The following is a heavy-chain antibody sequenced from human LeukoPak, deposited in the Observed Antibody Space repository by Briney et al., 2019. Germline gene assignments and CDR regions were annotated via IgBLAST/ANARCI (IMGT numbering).Heavy chain of an antibody. J-gene: IGHJ4*02. CDR2: INPNTGGT. Sequence: GASVKVSCKASGYTFTGYNIHWVRQAPGQGLEWMGWINPNTGGTTFAQKFQGRVTMTRDTSISTAYMELSSLRSDDTAVYYCARALGMAVAGSAGYWGQRTLVTVSS. D-gene: IGHD6-19*01. V-gene: IGHV1-2*02. CDR1: GYTFTGYN. CDR3: ARALGMAVAGSAGY.